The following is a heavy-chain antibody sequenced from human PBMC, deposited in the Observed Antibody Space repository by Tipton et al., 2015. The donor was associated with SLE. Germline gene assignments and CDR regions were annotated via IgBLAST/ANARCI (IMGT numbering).Heavy chain of an antibody. CDR2: ISNTGNNV. CDR3: ARRIRSGWYNNY. V-gene: IGHV3-11*01. CDR1: GFTFSDYA. Sequence: SLRLSCSASGFTFSDYAMSWVRQAPGKGLEWISYISNTGNNVYYADSVKGRFTISRDNAKSPLYLQMNSLRAEDTAVYYCARRIRSGWYNNYWGQGTLVTVSS. J-gene: IGHJ4*02. D-gene: IGHD6-19*01.